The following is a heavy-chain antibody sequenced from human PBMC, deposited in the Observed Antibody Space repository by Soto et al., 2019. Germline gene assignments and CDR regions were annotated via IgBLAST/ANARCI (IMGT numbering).Heavy chain of an antibody. CDR2: IFPSGST. Sequence: QLQLQESGSGLVKPSQTLSLTCAVSGGSISSGGYSWSWIRQPPGKGLEWIGYIFPSGSTYYNPSLQSRVTISIATPNTQFSLRLTSVTAADTAVYYCARAGGSGSPDSYFALWGRGTLVTVSS. J-gene: IGHJ2*01. CDR1: GGSISSGGYS. CDR3: ARAGGSGSPDSYFAL. D-gene: IGHD1-26*01. V-gene: IGHV4-30-2*01.